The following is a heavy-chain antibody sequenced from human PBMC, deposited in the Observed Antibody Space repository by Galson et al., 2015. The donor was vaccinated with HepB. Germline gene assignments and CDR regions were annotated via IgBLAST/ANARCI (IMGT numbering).Heavy chain of an antibody. CDR3: AKEMSTIFWDS. Sequence: SLRLSCAASGFIFYDYTIHWVRLAPGRGLEWVSLVNPRGIIYYVDSVRGRFTVSRDNSKNSVYLQMNSLRTEDTAFYYCAKEMSTIFWDSWGQGTLVTVSS. CDR2: VNPRGII. V-gene: IGHV3-43*01. CDR1: GFIFYDYT. J-gene: IGHJ4*02. D-gene: IGHD5-24*01.